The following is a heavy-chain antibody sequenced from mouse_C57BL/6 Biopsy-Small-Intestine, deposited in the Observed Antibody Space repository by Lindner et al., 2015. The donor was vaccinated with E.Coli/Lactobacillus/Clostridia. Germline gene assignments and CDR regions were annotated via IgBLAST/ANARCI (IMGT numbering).Heavy chain of an antibody. V-gene: IGHV1-62-2*01. CDR1: GYTFTEYT. CDR3: ARREEGLYYGNFWFAY. J-gene: IGHJ3*01. Sequence: VQLQESGAELVKPGASVKLSCKASGYTFTEYTIHWVKQRSGQGLEWIGWFYPGSGSIKYNEKFKDKATLTADKSSSTVYMDLSRLTSEDSAVYFCARREEGLYYGNFWFAYWGQGTLVTVSA. CDR2: FYPGSGSI. D-gene: IGHD2-1*01.